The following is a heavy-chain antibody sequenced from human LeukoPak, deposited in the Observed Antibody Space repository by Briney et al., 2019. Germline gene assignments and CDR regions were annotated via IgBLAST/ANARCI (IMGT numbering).Heavy chain of an antibody. J-gene: IGHJ5*02. V-gene: IGHV4-39*01. CDR2: IYYTGTT. CDR3: ARLVPPGWFDP. Sequence: SETLSLTCSVSGNSIGTTYYWGVIRQPPGKGLEWIAAIYYTGTTYYKPSLKSRVTMSVDTSKNQFSLKLTSVTAADTAVYYCARLVPPGWFDPWGQGTLVIVSS. CDR1: GNSIGTTYY.